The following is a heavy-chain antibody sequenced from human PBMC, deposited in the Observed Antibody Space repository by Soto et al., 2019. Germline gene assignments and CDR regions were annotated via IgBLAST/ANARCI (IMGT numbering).Heavy chain of an antibody. D-gene: IGHD2-21*02. Sequence: ASVKVSCKASGYTFTTHYMHWVRQAPGQGLEWMGVINPSGGSTTFAPKFQVRVTMTRDTSTSTVYMELSSLRSEDTAVYYCARSIVVVTALDYWGQGTLVTVSS. J-gene: IGHJ4*02. V-gene: IGHV1-46*01. CDR1: GYTFTTHY. CDR3: ARSIVVVTALDY. CDR2: INPSGGST.